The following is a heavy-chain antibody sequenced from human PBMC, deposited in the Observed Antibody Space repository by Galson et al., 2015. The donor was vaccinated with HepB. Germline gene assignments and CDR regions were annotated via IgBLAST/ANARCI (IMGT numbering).Heavy chain of an antibody. CDR1: GFSFSLNA. V-gene: IGHV3-23*01. CDR3: AKLLPAGPTDY. D-gene: IGHD1-14*01. J-gene: IGHJ4*02. Sequence: SLRLSCAASGFSFSLNAMTWVRQAPGKGLEWVPSISISGRDTYYADSVKGRFTISRDNSKNTLYLQMNSLRAEDTAVYYCAKLLPAGPTDYWGQGILVTVSS. CDR2: ISISGRDT.